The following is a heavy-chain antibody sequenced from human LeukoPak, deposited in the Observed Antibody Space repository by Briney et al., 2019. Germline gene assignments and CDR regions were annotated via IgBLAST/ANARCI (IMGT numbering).Heavy chain of an antibody. Sequence: GASVKVSCKASGYTFTGYYMHWVRQAPGQGLEWMGIINPSGGSTSYAQKFQGRVPMTRDTSTSTVYMELSSLRSEDTAVYYCARAEAVAADYWGQGTLVTVSS. V-gene: IGHV1-46*01. J-gene: IGHJ4*02. CDR1: GYTFTGYY. CDR2: INPSGGST. D-gene: IGHD6-19*01. CDR3: ARAEAVAADY.